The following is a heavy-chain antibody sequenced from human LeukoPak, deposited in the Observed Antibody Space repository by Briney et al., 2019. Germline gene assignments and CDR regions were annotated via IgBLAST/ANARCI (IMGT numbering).Heavy chain of an antibody. Sequence: ASVKVSCKASGYTFTGYYMHWVRQAPGQGLEWMGWINPNSGGTNYAQKFQGRVTMTRDTSISTAYRELSRLRSDDTAVYYCAISTVTTSYDAFDIWGQGTMVTVSS. J-gene: IGHJ3*02. CDR2: INPNSGGT. D-gene: IGHD4-17*01. CDR1: GYTFTGYY. V-gene: IGHV1-2*02. CDR3: AISTVTTSYDAFDI.